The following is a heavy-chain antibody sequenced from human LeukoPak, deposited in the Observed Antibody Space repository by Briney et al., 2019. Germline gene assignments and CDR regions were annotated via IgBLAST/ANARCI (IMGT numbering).Heavy chain of an antibody. CDR3: ARGASPYYYYGKDV. D-gene: IGHD1-26*01. J-gene: IGHJ6*02. Sequence: GGSLRLSGAASGFTFSSYWMSWVRQAPGKGLEWVANIKQDGSEKYYVDSVKGRFTISRDNAKNSLYLQMNSLRAEDTAVYYCARGASPYYYYGKDVWGQGTTVTVSS. V-gene: IGHV3-7*03. CDR2: IKQDGSEK. CDR1: GFTFSSYW.